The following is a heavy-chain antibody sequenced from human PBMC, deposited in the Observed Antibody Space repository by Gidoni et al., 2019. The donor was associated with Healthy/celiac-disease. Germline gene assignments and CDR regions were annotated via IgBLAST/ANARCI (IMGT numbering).Heavy chain of an antibody. J-gene: IGHJ5*02. D-gene: IGHD4-17*01. CDR3: ARRARSPTTVTTWASWFDP. CDR2: INHSGST. Sequence: QVQLQQWGAGLLKPSETLSLTCAVYGGYFSGYYWSWIRQPPGKGLEWIGEINHSGSTNYNPSLKSRVTISVDTSKNQFSLKLSSVTAADTAVYYCARRARSPTTVTTWASWFDPWGQGTLVTVSS. V-gene: IGHV4-34*01. CDR1: GGYFSGYY.